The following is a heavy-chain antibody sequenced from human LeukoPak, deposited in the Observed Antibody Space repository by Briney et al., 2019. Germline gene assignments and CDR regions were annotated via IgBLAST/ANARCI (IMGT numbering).Heavy chain of an antibody. D-gene: IGHD6-19*01. CDR3: AKGVAVGEGYYYYGMDV. J-gene: IGHJ6*02. CDR1: GLTFSIYA. Sequence: PGGSLRLSCAASGLTFSIYAMNWVRQAPGKGLEWVSSISGSGVSGRGGRTFYADSVKGRFTISRDNSKNTFYLQMSSLRADDTAIYYCAKGVAVGEGYYYYGMDVWGQGTRVTVS. V-gene: IGHV3-23*01. CDR2: ISGSGVSGRGGRT.